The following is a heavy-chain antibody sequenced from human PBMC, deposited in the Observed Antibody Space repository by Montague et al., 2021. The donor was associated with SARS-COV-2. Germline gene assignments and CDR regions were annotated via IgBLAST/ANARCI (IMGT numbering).Heavy chain of an antibody. V-gene: IGHV4-39*01. CDR2: IYFNGHS. CDR3: ARQPPYQTGALDI. CDR1: GFTFSSYA. D-gene: IGHD2-2*01. Sequence: LRLSCAASGFTFSSYAMHWIRQPPGKGLEWIGSIYFNGHSYYNPSLKNRASISLDTSKNQYYLKLNPVAAADTAVYYCARQPPYQTGALDIWGQGTMVTVSS. J-gene: IGHJ3*02.